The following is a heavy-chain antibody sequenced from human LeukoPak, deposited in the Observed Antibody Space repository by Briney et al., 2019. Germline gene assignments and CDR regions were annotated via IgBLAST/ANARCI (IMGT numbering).Heavy chain of an antibody. V-gene: IGHV3-23*01. CDR3: AKARGATYGTYYFDY. D-gene: IGHD4/OR15-4a*01. CDR1: GFTFSSYA. J-gene: IGHJ4*02. Sequence: GGSLRLSCAASGFTFSSYAMNWVRQAPGKGLELVSISGSGGDTYYADSVKGRFTISRDNSKNTLYLQMNSLRAEDTAVYYCAKARGATYGTYYFDYWGQGTLVTVSS. CDR2: ISGSGGDT.